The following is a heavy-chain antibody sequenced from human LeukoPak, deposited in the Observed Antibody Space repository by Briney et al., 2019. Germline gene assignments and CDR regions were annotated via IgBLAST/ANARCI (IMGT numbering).Heavy chain of an antibody. J-gene: IGHJ4*02. CDR1: GFTFSTYS. Sequence: GGSLRLSCAASGFTFSTYSMNWVRQAPGKGLEWVSYISNSGNIIYYADSVKGRFTISRDNAKNSLYLQMNSLRAEDTAVYYCASMTTYCGGDCFFFDFWGQGTPVTVSS. CDR2: ISNSGNII. D-gene: IGHD2-21*02. CDR3: ASMTTYCGGDCFFFDF. V-gene: IGHV3-48*04.